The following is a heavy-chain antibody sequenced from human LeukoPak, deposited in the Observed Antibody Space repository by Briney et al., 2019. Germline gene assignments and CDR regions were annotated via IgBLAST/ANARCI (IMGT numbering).Heavy chain of an antibody. V-gene: IGHV1-46*01. D-gene: IGHD5-24*01. CDR2: ITSSGGDT. Sequence: ASVNVSCKASGYMFTHYYMHWVRQAPGQGREWMGMITSSGGDTSYAQKFEGRVTMTRDTSTRTVYMELSSLTSEDTAVYYCARDLRRSGYNWGCDHWGQGTLVTVSP. J-gene: IGHJ4*02. CDR3: ARDLRRSGYNWGCDH. CDR1: GYMFTHYY.